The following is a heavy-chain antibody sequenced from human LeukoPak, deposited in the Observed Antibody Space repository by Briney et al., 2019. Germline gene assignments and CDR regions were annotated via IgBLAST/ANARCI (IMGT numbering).Heavy chain of an antibody. D-gene: IGHD3-10*01. Sequence: GGSLRLSCAASGFTFSSYGMHWVRQAPGKGLEWVAFIRYDGSNKYYADSVKGRFTISRDNSKNTLYLQMNSLRAEDTAAYYCAEEPPNYGSGSYFDYWGQGTLVTVSS. J-gene: IGHJ4*02. CDR2: IRYDGSNK. CDR1: GFTFSSYG. V-gene: IGHV3-30*02. CDR3: AEEPPNYGSGSYFDY.